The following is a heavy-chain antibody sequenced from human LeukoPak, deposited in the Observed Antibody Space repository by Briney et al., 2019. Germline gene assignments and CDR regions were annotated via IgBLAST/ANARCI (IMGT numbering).Heavy chain of an antibody. D-gene: IGHD6-13*01. CDR2: ISAYNGNT. CDR3: ARGPYSSSWYGSMIYAKSGKDFDY. J-gene: IGHJ4*02. V-gene: IGHV1-18*01. CDR1: GYTFTSYG. Sequence: GASVKVSCKASGYTFTSYGISWVRQAPGQGLEWMGWISAYNGNTNYAQKLRGRVTMTTDTSTSTAYMELRSLRTDDTAVYYCARGPYSSSWYGSMIYAKSGKDFDYWGQGTLVTVSS.